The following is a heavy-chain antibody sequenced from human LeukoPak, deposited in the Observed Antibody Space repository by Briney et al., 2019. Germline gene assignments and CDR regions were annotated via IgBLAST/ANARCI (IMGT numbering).Heavy chain of an antibody. CDR2: ISYDGSNK. V-gene: IGHV3-30*03. D-gene: IGHD2-8*01. J-gene: IGHJ4*02. CDR3: ASDREPSRILLVADY. Sequence: GRSLRHSCAASGFTFSSYGMHWVRQAPGKGLEWVAVISYDGSNKYYVDSVKGRFTISRDNSKNTLYLQMNSLRAEDTAVYYCASDREPSRILLVADYWGQGTLVTVSS. CDR1: GFTFSSYG.